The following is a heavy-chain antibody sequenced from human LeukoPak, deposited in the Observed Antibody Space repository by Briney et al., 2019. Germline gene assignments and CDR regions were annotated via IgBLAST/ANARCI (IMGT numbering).Heavy chain of an antibody. Sequence: SVKVSCEASGGTFSSYAISWVRQAPGQGLEWMGGIIPIFGTANYAQKFQSRVTITADKSTSTAYMELSSLRSGDTAVYYCARARDGQVFYYYGMDVWGKGTTVTVSS. J-gene: IGHJ6*04. CDR2: IIPIFGTA. CDR1: GGTFSSYA. CDR3: ARARDGQVFYYYGMDV. D-gene: IGHD5/OR15-5a*01. V-gene: IGHV1-69*06.